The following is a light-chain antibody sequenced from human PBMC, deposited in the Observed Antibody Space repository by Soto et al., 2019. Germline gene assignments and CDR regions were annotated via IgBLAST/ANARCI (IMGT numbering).Light chain of an antibody. CDR2: KAT. Sequence: DIRMTQSPSTLSASVGDRVTITCRASQSVGSWLAWYQQKPGKAPKLLIYKATNLRSGVPSRFSGSGSGTEFILTISTLHPDDFATYYCQHYNNYPNSVGQGTKLEIK. CDR1: QSVGSW. V-gene: IGKV1-5*03. CDR3: QHYNNYPNS. J-gene: IGKJ2*01.